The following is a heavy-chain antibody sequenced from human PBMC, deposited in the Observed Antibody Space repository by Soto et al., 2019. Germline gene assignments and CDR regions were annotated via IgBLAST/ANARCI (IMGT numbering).Heavy chain of an antibody. D-gene: IGHD4-4*01. J-gene: IGHJ4*02. CDR1: GGTFSSYA. CDR2: IIPIFGTA. CDR3: AREYSNRKREYYFDY. V-gene: IGHV1-69*13. Sequence: SVKVSCKASGGTFSSYAISWVRQAPGQGLEWMGGIIPIFGTANYAQKFQGRVTITADESTSTAYMELSSLRSEDTAVYYCAREYSNRKREYYFDYWGQGTLVTVS.